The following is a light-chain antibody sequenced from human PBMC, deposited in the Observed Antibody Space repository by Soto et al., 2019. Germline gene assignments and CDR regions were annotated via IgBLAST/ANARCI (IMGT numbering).Light chain of an antibody. J-gene: IGKJ2*01. CDR2: AAS. CDR1: QTVSRS. V-gene: IGKV3D-15*01. Sequence: EIVMTQSPVALSLSPGERATLSCRASQTVSRSLAWYQQKPGQAPRLLIYAASTRATGIPDRFSGSGSGTDFTLTISGLQSEDFAVYYCQQYIDWPPYTFGQGTKLEIK. CDR3: QQYIDWPPYT.